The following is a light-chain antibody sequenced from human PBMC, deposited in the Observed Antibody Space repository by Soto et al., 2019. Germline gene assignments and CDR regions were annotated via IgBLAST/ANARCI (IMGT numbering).Light chain of an antibody. J-gene: IGKJ1*01. Sequence: DIQMTQSPSTLSASVGDRVTITCRASQSISSWLAWYQQKPGKAPKLLIYKASSLESGVPSRFSGSGSGTEFTLTISSLQPDDFATYYGKQYNSYSGTFGQGTKVDIK. CDR1: QSISSW. CDR3: KQYNSYSGT. CDR2: KAS. V-gene: IGKV1-5*03.